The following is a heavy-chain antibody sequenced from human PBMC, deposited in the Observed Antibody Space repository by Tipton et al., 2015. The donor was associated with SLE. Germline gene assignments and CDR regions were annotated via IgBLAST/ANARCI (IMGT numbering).Heavy chain of an antibody. Sequence: SLRLSCAASGFTFSDYYMSWIRQAPGKGLEWVSYISSSSSYTNYADSVQGRFTISRDNSKNTLYLQMNSLRAEDTAVYYCARDSNYYDSSGSSEYLDYWGQGTLVTVSS. CDR3: ARDSNYYDSSGSSEYLDY. CDR2: ISSSSSYT. V-gene: IGHV3-11*06. D-gene: IGHD3-22*01. J-gene: IGHJ4*02. CDR1: GFTFSDYY.